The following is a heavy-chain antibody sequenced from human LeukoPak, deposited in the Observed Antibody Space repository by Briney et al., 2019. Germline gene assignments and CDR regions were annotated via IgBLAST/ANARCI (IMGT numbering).Heavy chain of an antibody. V-gene: IGHV4-38-2*02. CDR1: GYSISSGYY. CDR3: VSSSEIDY. J-gene: IGHJ4*02. Sequence: KPSETLSLTCTVSGYSISSGYYWGWIRQPPGKGLEWIGSIYYSGSTYYNPSLKSRVTISVDTSKNQFSLKLSSVTAADTAVYYCVSSSEIDYWGQGTLVTVSS. D-gene: IGHD6-6*01. CDR2: IYYSGST.